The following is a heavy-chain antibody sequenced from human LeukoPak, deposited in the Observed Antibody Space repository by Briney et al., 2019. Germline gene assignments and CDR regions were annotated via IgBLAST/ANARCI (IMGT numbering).Heavy chain of an antibody. V-gene: IGHV4-34*01. J-gene: IGHJ4*02. CDR2: INHSGST. D-gene: IGHD3-22*01. CDR1: GGSFRGYY. Sequence: SETLSLTCAVYGGSFRGYYWSWIRQPPGKGLEWIGEINHSGSTNYNPSLKSRVTISVDTSKIQFSLKLSSVTAADTAVYYCARWSGSGYYYVFDYWGQGTLVTVSS. CDR3: ARWSGSGYYYVFDY.